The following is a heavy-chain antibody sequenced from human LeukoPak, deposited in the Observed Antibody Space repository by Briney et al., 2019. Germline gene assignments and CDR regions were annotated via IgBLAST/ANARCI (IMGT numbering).Heavy chain of an antibody. CDR1: GGTFSSYA. J-gene: IGHJ6*03. D-gene: IGHD6-6*01. V-gene: IGHV1-69*05. CDR2: IIPIFGTA. Sequence: GASVKVSCKASGGTFSSYAISWVRQAPGQGLEWMGGIIPIFGTANYAQKFQGRVTITTDESTSTAYMELSSLRSEDTAVYYCARDLWGYSSSSLHYYYYMDVWGKGTTVTVSS. CDR3: ARDLWGYSSSSLHYYYYMDV.